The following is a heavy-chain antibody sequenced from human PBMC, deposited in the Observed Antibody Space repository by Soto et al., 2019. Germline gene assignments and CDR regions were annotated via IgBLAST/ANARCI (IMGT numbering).Heavy chain of an antibody. CDR1: GFSFSNYN. J-gene: IGHJ4*02. CDR2: ITDSSDTV. Sequence: GGSLRLSCVASGFSFSNYNMNWVRQAPGKGLEWVSYITDSSDTVHYADSVRGRFTISRDNAESSLYLQMNSLRDEGTAVYFCARDFGHGYYLDYWGRGTLVTVSS. CDR3: ARDFGHGYYLDY. D-gene: IGHD3-3*01. V-gene: IGHV3-48*02.